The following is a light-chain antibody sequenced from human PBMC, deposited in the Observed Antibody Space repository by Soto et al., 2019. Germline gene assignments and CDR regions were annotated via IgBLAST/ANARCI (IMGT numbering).Light chain of an antibody. Sequence: EIVLTQSPATLSLSPGERAILSCRASQSLSSSFLAWYRQKPGQAPRLLIYSSSNRATGIPDRFSGGGSGTDFTLTISRLEPADFAVYYCQQYGRSPLTFGGGTKVDIK. CDR3: QQYGRSPLT. CDR2: SSS. V-gene: IGKV3-20*01. CDR1: QSLSSSF. J-gene: IGKJ4*01.